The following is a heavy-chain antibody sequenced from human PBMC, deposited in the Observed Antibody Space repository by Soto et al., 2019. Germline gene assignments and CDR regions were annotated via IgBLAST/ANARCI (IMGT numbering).Heavy chain of an antibody. CDR1: GFNVGDYE. J-gene: IGHJ6*02. CDR3: ARGRYALGV. Sequence: LRLSCAASGFNVGDYEMNWVRQAPGKGLEWISMITSGGTVFYYADSVRGRFAISRDDTENSLHLQMNSLRVEDTAMYYCARGRYALGVWGQGTTVTVSS. V-gene: IGHV3-48*03. CDR2: ITSGGTVF. D-gene: IGHD3-9*01.